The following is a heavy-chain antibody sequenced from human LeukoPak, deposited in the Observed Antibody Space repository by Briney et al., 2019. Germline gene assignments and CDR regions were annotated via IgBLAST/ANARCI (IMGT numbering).Heavy chain of an antibody. CDR3: ARGKAAAGFFNVNFDY. V-gene: IGHV4-31*03. CDR2: IYNSGST. Sequence: KPSETLSLTCTVSGGSISSGGYYWSWIRQHPGKGLDWIGYIYNSGSTYYNPSLRSRVTISLDTSKNQFSLKLSSVTAADTAVFYCARGKAAAGFFNVNFDYWGQGTLAPVSS. D-gene: IGHD6-13*01. J-gene: IGHJ4*02. CDR1: GGSISSGGYY.